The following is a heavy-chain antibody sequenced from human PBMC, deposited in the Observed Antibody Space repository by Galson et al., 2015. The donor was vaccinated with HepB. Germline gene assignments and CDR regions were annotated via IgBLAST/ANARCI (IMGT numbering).Heavy chain of an antibody. CDR2: ISNTSSSM. J-gene: IGHJ4*02. Sequence: SLRLSCAASGFSFSPYSMNWVRQAPGKGLEWVSSISNTSSSMFYADSVEGRFTISRDNVKKSLYLQMNSLRDEDTAVYYCARAYSDYDFYFDYWGQGTLVTVSS. CDR1: GFSFSPYS. V-gene: IGHV3-48*02. CDR3: ARAYSDYDFYFDY. D-gene: IGHD4-11*01.